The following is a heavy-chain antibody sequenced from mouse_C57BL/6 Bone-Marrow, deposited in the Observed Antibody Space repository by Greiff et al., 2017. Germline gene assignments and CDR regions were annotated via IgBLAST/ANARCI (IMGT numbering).Heavy chain of an antibody. D-gene: IGHD2-2*01. J-gene: IGHJ2*01. CDR3: ARDHGYPDYFDY. CDR1: GFTFSDYY. V-gene: IGHV5-16*01. Sequence: EVQLVESEGGLVQPGSSMKLSCTASGFTFSDYYMAWVRQVPEKGLEWVANINYDGSSTYYLDSLKSRFIISRDNAKNILYLQMSSLKSEDTAPYYCARDHGYPDYFDYWGQGTTLTVSS. CDR2: INYDGSST.